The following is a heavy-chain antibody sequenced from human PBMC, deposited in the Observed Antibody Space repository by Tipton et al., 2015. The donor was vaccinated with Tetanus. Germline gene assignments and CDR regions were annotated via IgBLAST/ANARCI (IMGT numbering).Heavy chain of an antibody. CDR2: IYYTGST. J-gene: IGHJ4*02. D-gene: IGHD3-3*01. CDR3: ARQVDWPNYTSATFDY. V-gene: IGHV4-39*01. Sequence: TLSLTCTVSGASISTSRFYWAWIRQSPGKGLDWIGSIYYTGSTVYNPSLKSRVTMSVDSSKSQFSLDLRSVTASDTAVYFCARQVDWPNYTSATFDYWGQGSAVTVAS. CDR1: GASISTSRFY.